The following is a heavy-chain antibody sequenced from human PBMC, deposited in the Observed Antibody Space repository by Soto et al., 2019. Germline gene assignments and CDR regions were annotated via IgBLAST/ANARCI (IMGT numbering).Heavy chain of an antibody. D-gene: IGHD6-6*01. CDR1: GFTFSSYS. CDR2: ISSSSSTI. J-gene: IGHJ4*02. V-gene: IGHV3-48*01. CDR3: AKEYPVAARSVDY. Sequence: GGSLRLSCAASGFTFSSYSMNWVRQAPGKGLEWVSYISSSSSTIYYADSVRGRFTISRDNSKNTLYLQMNSLRAEDTAVYYCAKEYPVAARSVDYWGQGTLVTVSS.